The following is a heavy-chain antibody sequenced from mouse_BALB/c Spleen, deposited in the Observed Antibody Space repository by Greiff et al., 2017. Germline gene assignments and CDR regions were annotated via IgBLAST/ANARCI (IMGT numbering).Heavy chain of an antibody. CDR1: GFSLTSYG. V-gene: IGHV2-2*02. CDR3: ARTPSNWDGAWFAY. Sequence: QVQLKQSGPGLVQPSQSLSITCTVSGFSLTSYGVHWVRQSPGKGLEWLGVIWSGGSTDYNAAFISRLSISKDNSKSQVFFKMNSLQANDTAIYYCARTPSNWDGAWFAYWGQGTLVTVSA. CDR2: IWSGGST. D-gene: IGHD4-1*01. J-gene: IGHJ3*01.